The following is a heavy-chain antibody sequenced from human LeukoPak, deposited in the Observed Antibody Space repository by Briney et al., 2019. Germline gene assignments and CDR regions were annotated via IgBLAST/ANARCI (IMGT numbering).Heavy chain of an antibody. CDR3: AREGGRILRYLGN. CDR2: ISAYNGNT. D-gene: IGHD3-9*01. V-gene: IGHV1-18*01. CDR1: GYTFTSYG. Sequence: GASVKVSCKASGYTFTSYGISWVRQAPGQGLEWMGWISAYNGNTNYAQKFQGRVTMTRDTSISTAYMELSRLRSDDTAVYYCAREGGRILRYLGNWGQGTLVTVSS. J-gene: IGHJ4*02.